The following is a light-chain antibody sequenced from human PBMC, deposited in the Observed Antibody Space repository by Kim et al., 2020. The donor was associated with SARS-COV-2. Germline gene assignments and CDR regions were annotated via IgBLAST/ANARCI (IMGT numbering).Light chain of an antibody. CDR1: GYIDGSK. V-gene: IGKV3-20*01. CDR2: GAY. J-gene: IGKJ5*01. Sequence: PAVTANVPDRPSGYIDGSKLAWEQQQPGQAPWLLLLGAYSRATGIPDRFSGSGSGTDFNSTLSRVEPEDLAVHYCQQVGGQPPITLGQGTRLEIK. CDR3: QQVGGQPPIT.